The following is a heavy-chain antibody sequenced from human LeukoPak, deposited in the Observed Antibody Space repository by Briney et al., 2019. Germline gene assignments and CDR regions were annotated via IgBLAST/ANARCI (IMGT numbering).Heavy chain of an antibody. V-gene: IGHV4-34*01. D-gene: IGHD3-3*01. CDR1: GFTFSSYG. J-gene: IGHJ3*02. Sequence: PGGSLRLSCAASGFTFSSYGMHWIRQPPGKGLEWIGEINHSGSTNYNPSLKSRVTISVDTSKNQFSLKLSSVTAADTAVYHCARGHGFWSGYPFDIWGQGTMVTVSS. CDR2: INHSGST. CDR3: ARGHGFWSGYPFDI.